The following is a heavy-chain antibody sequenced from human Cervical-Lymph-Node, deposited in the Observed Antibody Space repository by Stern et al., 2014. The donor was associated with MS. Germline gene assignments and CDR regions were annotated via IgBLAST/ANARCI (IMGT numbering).Heavy chain of an antibody. CDR1: GYTFTDYW. J-gene: IGHJ4*02. Sequence: EVQLVQSGAEVRRPGQSLTISCNISGYTFTDYWMAWVRQMPGKGLEWMGAVLPGSCDTRYSPSFQRHVTISVDTSINAAYLQWSDLRASDTAMYYCARPHSPGWSYYFDFWGQGTLVAVSS. CDR3: ARPHSPGWSYYFDF. V-gene: IGHV5-51*01. CDR2: VLPGSCDT. D-gene: IGHD6-19*01.